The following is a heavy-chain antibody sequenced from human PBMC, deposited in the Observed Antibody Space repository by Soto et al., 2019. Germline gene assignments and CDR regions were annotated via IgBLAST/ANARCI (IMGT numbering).Heavy chain of an antibody. CDR1: GFKFSSYA. Sequence: PGGSLRLSCVASGFKFSSYALTWVRQAPGKGLEWVSVISVSDANTYYADSVKGRFTISRDNSKNTLYLQMNSLRAEDTAIYYCGKASTYPLDGVDVWGQGTTVTVSS. CDR2: ISVSDANT. V-gene: IGHV3-23*01. J-gene: IGHJ6*02. D-gene: IGHD3-16*01. CDR3: GKASTYPLDGVDV.